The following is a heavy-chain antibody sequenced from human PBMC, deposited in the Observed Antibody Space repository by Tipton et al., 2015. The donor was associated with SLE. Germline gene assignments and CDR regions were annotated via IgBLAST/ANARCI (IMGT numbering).Heavy chain of an antibody. D-gene: IGHD5-12*01. CDR3: ARGLRGYDGS. CDR1: GGSISSSSYY. CDR2: IYYSGST. Sequence: TLSLTCTVSGGSISSSSYYWGWIRQPPGKGLEWIGSIYYSGSTYYNPSLKSRITISVDTSKNHFSLKMSSLTAADTAVYYCARGLRGYDGSWGQGTLVTVSS. V-gene: IGHV4-39*07. J-gene: IGHJ5*02.